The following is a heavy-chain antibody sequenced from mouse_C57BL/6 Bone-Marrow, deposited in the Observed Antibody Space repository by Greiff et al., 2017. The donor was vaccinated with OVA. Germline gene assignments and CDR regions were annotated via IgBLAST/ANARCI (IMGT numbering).Heavy chain of an antibody. CDR2: INPNNGGT. CDR1: GYTFTDYY. J-gene: IGHJ2*01. CDR3: ARDGSHPFDY. D-gene: IGHD1-1*01. V-gene: IGHV1-26*01. Sequence: EVQLQQSGPELVKPGASVKISCKASGYTFTDYYMNWVKQSHGKSLEWIGDINPNNGGTSYNQKFKGKATLTVDKSSSTAYMELRSLTSEDSAVYYCARDGSHPFDYWGQGTTLTVSS.